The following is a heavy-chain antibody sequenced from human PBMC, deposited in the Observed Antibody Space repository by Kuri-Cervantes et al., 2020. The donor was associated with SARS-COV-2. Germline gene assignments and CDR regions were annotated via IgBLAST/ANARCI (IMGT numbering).Heavy chain of an antibody. CDR3: ARDHGLWFGEENWFDP. Sequence: ASVKVSCKASGYTFTSYGISWVRQAPGQGLEWMGWISAYNGNTNYARKLQGRVTMTTDTSTSTAYMELRSLRSDDTAVYYCARDHGLWFGEENWFDPWGQGTLVTVSS. J-gene: IGHJ5*02. CDR1: GYTFTSYG. D-gene: IGHD3-10*01. CDR2: ISAYNGNT. V-gene: IGHV1-18*01.